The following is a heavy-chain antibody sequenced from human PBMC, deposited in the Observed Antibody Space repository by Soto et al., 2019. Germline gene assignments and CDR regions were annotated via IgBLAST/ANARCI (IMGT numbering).Heavy chain of an antibody. J-gene: IGHJ3*02. CDR3: ARGTGREVSPLPDNAFDI. CDR2: INAGNGNT. Sequence: QVQLVQSGAEVKKPGASVKVSCKASGYTFTSYAMHWVRQAPGQRLEWMGWINAGNGNTKYSQTFQGRVTITRDTSASTAYMELSSLRSEDTAVYYCARGTGREVSPLPDNAFDIWGKGTMVTVSS. V-gene: IGHV1-3*01. CDR1: GYTFTSYA.